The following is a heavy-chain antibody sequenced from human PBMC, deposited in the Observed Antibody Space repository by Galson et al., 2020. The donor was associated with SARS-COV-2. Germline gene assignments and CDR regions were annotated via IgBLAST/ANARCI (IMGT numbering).Heavy chain of an antibody. D-gene: IGHD2-2*01. CDR2: VKSKTNSYAT. V-gene: IGHV3-73*01. Sequence: GESLKISCAASGFTFSGSAIHWVRQASGKGLEWVGRVKSKTNSYATAYAASVKGRFTISRDDSRHTAYLQMNSLKTEDTALYYCTVGYCSSTTCYPRFDPWGQGTLVTVSS. J-gene: IGHJ5*02. CDR3: TVGYCSSTTCYPRFDP. CDR1: GFTFSGSA.